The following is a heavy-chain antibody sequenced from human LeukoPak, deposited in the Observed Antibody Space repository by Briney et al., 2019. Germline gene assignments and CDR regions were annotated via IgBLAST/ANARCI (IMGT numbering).Heavy chain of an antibody. CDR3: ARVFDS. CDR2: IFYTGKT. Sequence: SETLSLTCTVSGGSVYTSDYYWGWVRQPPGKGPEWIGDIFYTGKTNYNPSLKSRVSISIDTTKNQFSLKLTSVTAADTAVYYCARVFDSWGQGTLVTVSS. V-gene: IGHV4-39*07. J-gene: IGHJ4*02. CDR1: GGSVYTSDYY.